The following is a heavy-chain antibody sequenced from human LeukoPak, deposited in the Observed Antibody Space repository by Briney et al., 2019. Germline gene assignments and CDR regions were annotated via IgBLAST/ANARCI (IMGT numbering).Heavy chain of an antibody. V-gene: IGHV3-7*03. CDR2: IKQDGSEK. Sequence: PGGSLRLSCAASGFTFSSYWMSWVRQAPGKGLEWVANIKQDGSEKYYVDSVKGRFTVSRDNAKNSLYLQMNSLRAEDTAVYYCARVSPAGSYYDFWSGYSHRWFDPWGQGTLVTVSS. CDR3: ARVSPAGSYYDFWSGYSHRWFDP. CDR1: GFTFSSYW. J-gene: IGHJ5*02. D-gene: IGHD3-3*01.